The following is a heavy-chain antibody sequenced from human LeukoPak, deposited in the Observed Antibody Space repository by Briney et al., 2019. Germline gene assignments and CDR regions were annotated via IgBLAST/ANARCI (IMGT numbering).Heavy chain of an antibody. V-gene: IGHV3-48*01. CDR2: ISSSSSTI. CDR3: ARDPYSGSFDY. D-gene: IGHD1-26*01. Sequence: GGSLRLSCAASGFTYSSYSMNWVRQAPGKGLEWVSYISSSSSTIYYADSVKGRFTISRDNAKNSLYLQMNSLRAEDTAVYYCARDPYSGSFDYWGQGTLVTVSS. J-gene: IGHJ4*02. CDR1: GFTYSSYS.